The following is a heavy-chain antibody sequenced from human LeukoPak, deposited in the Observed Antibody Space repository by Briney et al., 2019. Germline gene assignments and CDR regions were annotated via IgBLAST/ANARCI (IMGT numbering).Heavy chain of an antibody. J-gene: IGHJ4*02. Sequence: GGSLRLSCGASGFIFSKYGMHWVRQAPGKGLEWVSAISGSGGSTYYADSVKGRFTISRDNSKNTLYLQMNSLRAEDTAVYYCAKGSLLWFGELLSYFDYWGQGTLVTVSS. V-gene: IGHV3-23*01. CDR3: AKGSLLWFGELLSYFDY. D-gene: IGHD3-10*01. CDR2: ISGSGGST. CDR1: GFIFSKYG.